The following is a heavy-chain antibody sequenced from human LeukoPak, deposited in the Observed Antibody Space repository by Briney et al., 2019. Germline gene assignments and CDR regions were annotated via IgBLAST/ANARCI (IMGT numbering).Heavy chain of an antibody. D-gene: IGHD3-10*01. CDR3: AKCELRGWGVLPASPIDS. Sequence: GGSLRLSCATSGFTFSSYAMNWVRQAPGKGLEWVSAISGSGDITPYADSVQGRFTISRDNSKNTLYLQMNSLRAEDTAVYYCAKCELRGWGVLPASPIDSWGQGTLVTVSS. CDR2: ISGSGDIT. J-gene: IGHJ4*02. CDR1: GFTFSSYA. V-gene: IGHV3-23*01.